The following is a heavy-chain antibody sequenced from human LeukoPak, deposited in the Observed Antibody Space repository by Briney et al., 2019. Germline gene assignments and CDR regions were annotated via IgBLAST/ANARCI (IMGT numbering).Heavy chain of an antibody. J-gene: IGHJ5*02. CDR1: GGSFSGYY. Sequence: PSETLSLTCAVYGGSFSGYYWSWIRQPPGKWLEWIGEINHSGSTNYNPSLKSRVTISVDTSKNQFSLKLSSVTAADTAVYYCARGFLSLSWFDPWGQGTLVTVSS. CDR3: ARGFLSLSWFDP. V-gene: IGHV4-34*01. CDR2: INHSGST.